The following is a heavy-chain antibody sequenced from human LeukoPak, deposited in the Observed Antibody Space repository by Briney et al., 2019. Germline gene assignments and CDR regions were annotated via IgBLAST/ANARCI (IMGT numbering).Heavy chain of an antibody. CDR2: IIPIFGTA. J-gene: IGHJ6*03. V-gene: IGHV1-69*05. Sequence: GASVKVSCKASGGTFSSYAISWVRQAPGQGLEWMGGIIPIFGTANYAQKFQGRVTITTDESTSTAYMELSSLRSEDTAVYYCARHMFRRPVRSSYYYYMDVWGKGTTVTVSS. CDR1: GGTFSSYA. D-gene: IGHD3-10*01. CDR3: ARHMFRRPVRSSYYYYMDV.